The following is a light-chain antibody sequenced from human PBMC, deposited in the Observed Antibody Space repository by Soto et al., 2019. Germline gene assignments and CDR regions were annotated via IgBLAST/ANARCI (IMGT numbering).Light chain of an antibody. CDR3: QQYNSYPLT. CDR1: QSISTW. J-gene: IGKJ4*01. V-gene: IGKV1-5*03. Sequence: DIQMTQAPSTLSASVGDRVTITCRASQSISTWLAWYQQKPGKAPKILIYKASSLESGVPSKFSGSGSGTEFTLTISSLQPDDLATYYCQQYNSYPLTVGGGTKVDIK. CDR2: KAS.